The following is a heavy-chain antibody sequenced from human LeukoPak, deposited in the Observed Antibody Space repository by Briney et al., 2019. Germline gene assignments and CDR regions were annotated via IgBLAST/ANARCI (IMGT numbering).Heavy chain of an antibody. CDR2: INRDGTKT. Sequence: GGSLRLSCAASGFTFTSFWMTWVRQSPGKGLEWVANINRDGTKTTYVDSVKGRFTISRDNAKNSLFLHMSSLRAEDTAVYYCATAPAAADSSWGPGTLVAVSS. CDR3: ATAPAAADSS. CDR1: GFTFTSFW. V-gene: IGHV3-7*01. D-gene: IGHD6-13*01. J-gene: IGHJ5*02.